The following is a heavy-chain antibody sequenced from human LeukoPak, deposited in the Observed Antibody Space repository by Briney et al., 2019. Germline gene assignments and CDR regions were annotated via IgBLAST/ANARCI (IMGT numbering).Heavy chain of an antibody. CDR2: IYTSGST. J-gene: IGHJ6*02. CDR1: GGSISSYY. Sequence: PSETLSLTCTVSGGSISSYYWSGIRQPAGKGLEWIGRIYTSGSTNYNPSLKSRVTMSVDTSKNQFSLKLSSVTAADTAVYYCARDSRRPDHYYGMDVWGQGTTVTVSS. V-gene: IGHV4-4*07. CDR3: ARDSRRPDHYYGMDV.